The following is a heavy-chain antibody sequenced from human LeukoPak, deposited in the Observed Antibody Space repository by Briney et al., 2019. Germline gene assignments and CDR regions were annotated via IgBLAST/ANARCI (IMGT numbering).Heavy chain of an antibody. V-gene: IGHV4-59*11. D-gene: IGHD2-2*01. Sequence: SETLSLTCTVSGGSISSHYWSWIRQPPGKGLEWIGYIYYSGSTNYNPSLESRVTISVDTSKNQFSLKLSSVTAADTAVYYCARDDFYCSSTSCYYNYMDVWGKGTTVTVSS. CDR3: ARDDFYCSSTSCYYNYMDV. J-gene: IGHJ6*03. CDR2: IYYSGST. CDR1: GGSISSHY.